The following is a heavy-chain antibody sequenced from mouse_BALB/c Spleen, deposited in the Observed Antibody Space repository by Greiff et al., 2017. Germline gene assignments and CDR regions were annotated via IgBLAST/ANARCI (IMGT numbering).Heavy chain of an antibody. D-gene: IGHD1-1*02. CDR2: INPSNGRT. CDR1: GYTFTSYW. CDR3: ARDRRGGGYFDY. J-gene: IGHJ2*01. Sequence: QVQLQQPGAELVKPGASVKLSCKASGYTFTSYWMHWVKQRPGQGLEWIGEINPSNGRTNYNEKFKSKATLTVDKSSSTAYMQLSSLTSEDSAVYYCARDRRGGGYFDYWGQGTTLTVSS. V-gene: IGHV1S81*02.